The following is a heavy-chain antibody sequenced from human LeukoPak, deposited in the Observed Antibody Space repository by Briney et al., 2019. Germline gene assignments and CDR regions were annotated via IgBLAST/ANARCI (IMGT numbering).Heavy chain of an antibody. V-gene: IGHV3-23*01. CDR3: AKVVSAYIYGYNYFDY. J-gene: IGHJ4*02. CDR2: MSGSGDST. CDR1: GFTFSSYA. Sequence: GGSLRLSCVASGFTFSSYAMSWVRQAPGKGLEWVSVMSGSGDSTYYADSVKGRFTISRDNSKNTLYLQMNSLRAEDTAVYYCAKVVSAYIYGYNYFDYWGQGTLVTVSS. D-gene: IGHD5-18*01.